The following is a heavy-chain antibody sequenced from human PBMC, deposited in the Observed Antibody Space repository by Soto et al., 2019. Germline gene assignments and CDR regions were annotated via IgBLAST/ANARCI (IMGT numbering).Heavy chain of an antibody. V-gene: IGHV4-59*01. J-gene: IGHJ3*02. CDR1: GGSISSYY. CDR3: ARVRRYDYIWESYRLVADAFDI. Sequence: SETLSLTCTVSGGSISSYYWSWIRQPPEKGLEWIGYIYYSGSTNYNPSLKSRVTISVDTSKNQFSLKLSSVTAADTAVYYCARVRRYDYIWESYRLVADAFDIWGQGTMVTVSS. CDR2: IYYSGST. D-gene: IGHD3-16*02.